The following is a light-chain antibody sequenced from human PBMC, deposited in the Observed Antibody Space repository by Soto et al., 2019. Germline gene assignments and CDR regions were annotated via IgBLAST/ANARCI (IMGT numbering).Light chain of an antibody. Sequence: EIVMTQSPATPSVSPGGRATLSCRASQSVGSSLAWYQQEPGQAPRLLIFGPSTTATRVPGRFSASGYGTEFTLTLSSLQSEDFPVYYCPQYNNWPQTSGQGTKVHI. CDR3: PQYNNWPQT. J-gene: IGKJ1*01. CDR2: GPS. V-gene: IGKV3-15*01. CDR1: QSVGSS.